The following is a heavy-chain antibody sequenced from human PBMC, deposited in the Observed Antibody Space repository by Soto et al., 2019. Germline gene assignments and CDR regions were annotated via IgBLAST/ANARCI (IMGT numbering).Heavy chain of an antibody. Sequence: GASVKVSCKASGGTFSSYTISWVRQAPGQGLEWMGRIIPILGIANYAQKFQGRVTITADKSTSTAYMELSSLRSEDTAVYYCARDGYSYGYYYYYMDVWGKWTTVTVSS. D-gene: IGHD5-18*01. CDR3: ARDGYSYGYYYYYMDV. CDR1: GGTFSSYT. J-gene: IGHJ6*03. V-gene: IGHV1-69*04. CDR2: IIPILGIA.